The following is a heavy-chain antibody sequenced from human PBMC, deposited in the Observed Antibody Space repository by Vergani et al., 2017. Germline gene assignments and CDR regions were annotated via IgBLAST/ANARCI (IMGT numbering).Heavy chain of an antibody. J-gene: IGHJ4*02. CDR2: IWYDGSNK. D-gene: IGHD4-17*01. CDR3: ARDLSTTVTTSSPLSQEDY. V-gene: IGHV3-33*01. Sequence: QVQLVESGGGVVQPGRSLRLSCAASGFTFSSYGMHWVRQAPGKGLEWVAVIWYDGSNKYYADSVKGRFTISRDNSKNTLYLQMNSLRAEDTAVYYCARDLSTTVTTSSPLSQEDYWGQGTLVTVSS. CDR1: GFTFSSYG.